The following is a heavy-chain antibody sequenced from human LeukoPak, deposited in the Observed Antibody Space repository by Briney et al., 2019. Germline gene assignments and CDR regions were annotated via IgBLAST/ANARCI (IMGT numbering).Heavy chain of an antibody. V-gene: IGHV1-46*01. CDR1: GYTFTSYN. CDR3: ARGTGSGSYYYFDY. CDR2: INPSDGNT. Sequence: ASVKVSCKASGYTFTSYNMHWVRQAPGQGLEWMGIINPSDGNTRYAQRFQGRVTMTRDTSTSTVYMELSSLRSDDTAVYYCARGTGSGSYYYFDYWGQGTLLTVSS. D-gene: IGHD3-10*01. J-gene: IGHJ4*02.